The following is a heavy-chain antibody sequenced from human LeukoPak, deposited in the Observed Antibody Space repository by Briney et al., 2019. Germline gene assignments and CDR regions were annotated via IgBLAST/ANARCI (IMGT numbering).Heavy chain of an antibody. Sequence: GGSLRLSCAGSGFSFSSYGMHWVRQAPGKGLEWVAFIRYDGSNKYYADSVKGRFTISRDNSKNTLYLQMNSLRAEDTAVYYCAKHGLPLVVISAPLDYWGQGTLVTVSS. D-gene: IGHD2-15*01. J-gene: IGHJ4*02. CDR1: GFSFSSYG. V-gene: IGHV3-30*02. CDR2: IRYDGSNK. CDR3: AKHGLPLVVISAPLDY.